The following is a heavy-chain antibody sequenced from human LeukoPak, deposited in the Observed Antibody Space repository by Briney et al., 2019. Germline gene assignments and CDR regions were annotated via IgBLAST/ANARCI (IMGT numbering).Heavy chain of an antibody. Sequence: GGSLRLSCAASGFTFSSYAMSWVRQAPGKGLEWVSAISGSGGGTYYADSVRGRFTISRDNSKNTLYLHMNSLRAEDTAVYYCVKDWRDESNCGGDCLQYWGQGTLVTVSS. CDR2: ISGSGGGT. D-gene: IGHD2-21*02. J-gene: IGHJ4*02. CDR1: GFTFSSYA. V-gene: IGHV3-23*01. CDR3: VKDWRDESNCGGDCLQY.